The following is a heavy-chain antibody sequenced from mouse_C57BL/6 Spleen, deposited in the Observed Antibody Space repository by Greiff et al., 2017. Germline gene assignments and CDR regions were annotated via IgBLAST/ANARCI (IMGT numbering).Heavy chain of an antibody. CDR2: INPNNGGT. CDR1: GYTFTDYN. CDR3: ARERRYYYGSSWWYFDV. V-gene: IGHV1-18*01. D-gene: IGHD1-1*01. J-gene: IGHJ1*03. Sequence: DVQLQESGPELVKPGASVKIPCKASGYTFTDYNMDWVKQSHGKSLEWIGDINPNNGGTIYNQKFKGKDTLTVDKSSSTAYMELRSLTSEDTAVYYCARERRYYYGSSWWYFDVWGTGTTVTVSS.